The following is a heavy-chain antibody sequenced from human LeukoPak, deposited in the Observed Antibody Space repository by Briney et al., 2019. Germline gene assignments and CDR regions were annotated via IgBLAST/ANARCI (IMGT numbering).Heavy chain of an antibody. CDR2: ISGSGGVT. V-gene: IGHV3-23*01. J-gene: IGHJ3*01. CDR1: GFTFSSSA. D-gene: IGHD3-10*01. Sequence: GGSLRLSCAASGFTFSSSAMSWVRQAPGKGLEWVSAISGSGGVTYYRDSVKGRFTVSRDNSKNTLYLQMNSLRAKDTALYYCAKNGSGTSRAFDVWGQGTMVTVSS. CDR3: AKNGSGTSRAFDV.